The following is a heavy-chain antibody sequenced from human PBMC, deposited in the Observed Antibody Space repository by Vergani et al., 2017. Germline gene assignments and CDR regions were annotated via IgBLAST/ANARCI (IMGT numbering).Heavy chain of an antibody. CDR2: IDPSDSYT. V-gene: IGHV5-10-1*01. D-gene: IGHD3-10*01. Sequence: DVQLVQSGAEVKKPGESLRISCKGSGYSFTSYWISWVRQMPGKGLEWMGRIDPSDSYTNYSPSFQGHVTISADKSISTAYLQWSSLKASDTAMSYCASAYYGSGSYYNGGDYWGQGTLVTVSS. CDR3: ASAYYGSGSYYNGGDY. CDR1: GYSFTSYW. J-gene: IGHJ4*02.